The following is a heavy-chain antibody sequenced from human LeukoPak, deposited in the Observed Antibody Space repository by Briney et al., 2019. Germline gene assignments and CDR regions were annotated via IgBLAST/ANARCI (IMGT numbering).Heavy chain of an antibody. D-gene: IGHD3-22*01. Sequence: SETLSLTCTVSGGSISSSSYYWGWIRQPPGKGLEWIGSIYYSGSTYYNPSLKSRVTISVDTSKNQFSLKLRSVTAADTAVYYCVREAATDYYDSSGYYRQTEVFDAWGQGTMVTVSS. CDR1: GGSISSSSYY. CDR3: VREAATDYYDSSGYYRQTEVFDA. J-gene: IGHJ3*01. V-gene: IGHV4-39*07. CDR2: IYYSGST.